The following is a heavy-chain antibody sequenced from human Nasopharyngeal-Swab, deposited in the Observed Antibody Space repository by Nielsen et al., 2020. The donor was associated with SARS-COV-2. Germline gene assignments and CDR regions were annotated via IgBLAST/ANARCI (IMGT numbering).Heavy chain of an antibody. J-gene: IGHJ3*02. V-gene: IGHV1-46*01. CDR3: ARDRWPIVVVPAASDAFDI. Sequence: WVRQAPGQGLVWMGIINPSGGSTSYAQKFQGRVTMTRDTSTSTVYMELSSLRSEDTAVYYCARDRWPIVVVPAASDAFDIWGQGTMVTVSS. CDR2: INPSGGST. D-gene: IGHD2-2*01.